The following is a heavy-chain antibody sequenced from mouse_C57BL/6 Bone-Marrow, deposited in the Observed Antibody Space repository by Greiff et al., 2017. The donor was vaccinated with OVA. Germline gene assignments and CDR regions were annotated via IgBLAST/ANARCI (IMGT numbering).Heavy chain of an antibody. CDR1: GYTLTSYW. V-gene: IGHV1-72*01. Sequence: QVQLKQPGAELVKPGASVKLSCKASGYTLTSYWMHWVKQRPGRGLEWSGRIDPNRGGTKYNEKFKSKATLTVDKPSSTAYMQLSSLTSEDSAVYYCARPVVGGDFDYWGQGTTLTVSS. CDR3: ARPVVGGDFDY. D-gene: IGHD1-1*01. J-gene: IGHJ2*01. CDR2: IDPNRGGT.